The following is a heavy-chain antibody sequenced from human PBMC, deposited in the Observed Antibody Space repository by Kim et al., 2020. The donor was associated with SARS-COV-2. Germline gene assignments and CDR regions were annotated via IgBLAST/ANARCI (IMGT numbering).Heavy chain of an antibody. Sequence: SETLSLTCAVYGGSFSGYYWSWIRQPPGKGLEWIGEINHSGSTNYNPSLKSRVTISVDTSKNQFSLKLSSVTAADTAVYYCARGLYYYDSSGYYGWGYWGQGTLVTVSS. CDR3: ARGLYYYDSSGYYGWGY. CDR2: INHSGST. V-gene: IGHV4-34*01. J-gene: IGHJ4*02. CDR1: GGSFSGYY. D-gene: IGHD3-22*01.